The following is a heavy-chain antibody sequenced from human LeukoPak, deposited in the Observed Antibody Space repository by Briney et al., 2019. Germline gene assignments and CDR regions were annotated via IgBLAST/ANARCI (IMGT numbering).Heavy chain of an antibody. CDR2: INWNGGST. CDR1: GFTFDDYG. V-gene: IGHV3-20*04. CDR3: ARVPPNCSGGSCYSYYYYCYMDV. Sequence: GGSLRLSCAASGFTFDDYGMSWVRQAPGKGLEWVSGINWNGGSTGYADSVKGRFTISRDNAKNSLYLQMNSLRAEDTALYYCARVPPNCSGGSCYSYYYYCYMDVWGKGTTVTVSS. J-gene: IGHJ6*03. D-gene: IGHD2-15*01.